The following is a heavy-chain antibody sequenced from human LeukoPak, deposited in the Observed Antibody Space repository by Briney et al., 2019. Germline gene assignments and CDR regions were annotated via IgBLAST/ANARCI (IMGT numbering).Heavy chain of an antibody. D-gene: IGHD3-16*01. V-gene: IGHV3-64D*09. CDR2: ISSNGGST. J-gene: IGHJ4*02. Sequence: GGSLRLSCSASGFTFSSYAMHWVRQAPGKGLEYVSAISSNGGSTYYADSVKGRFTISRDNSKNTLYLQMSSLRAEDTAVYYCVDLGGEYDLDYWGQGTLVTVSS. CDR3: VDLGGEYDLDY. CDR1: GFTFSSYA.